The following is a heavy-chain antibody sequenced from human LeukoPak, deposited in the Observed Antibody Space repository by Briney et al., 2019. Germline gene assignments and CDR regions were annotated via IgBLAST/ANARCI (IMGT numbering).Heavy chain of an antibody. CDR3: ARDGVEFYNWFDP. CDR1: GFPFCSLC. J-gene: IGHJ5*02. D-gene: IGHD2-21*01. Sequence: GGSLRLSCAASGFPFCSLCMIWVRQARGKGLVWVAHINSDGSSTTYADSVKGRFTISRDNAKNTLYLQMNSLRAEDTAVYYCARDGVEFYNWFDPWGQGTLVTVSS. CDR2: INSDGSST. V-gene: IGHV3-74*01.